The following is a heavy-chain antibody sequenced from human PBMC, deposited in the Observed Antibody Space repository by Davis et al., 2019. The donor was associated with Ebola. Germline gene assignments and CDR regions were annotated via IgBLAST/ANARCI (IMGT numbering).Heavy chain of an antibody. J-gene: IGHJ4*02. D-gene: IGHD2/OR15-2a*01. CDR1: GYSFNRYW. V-gene: IGHV5-51*01. Sequence: GESLKISCKGSGYSFNRYWIGWVRQMPGKGLEWMGIIYPGDSDTRYSPSFQGQVTISADKSISTAYLQWSSLKASDIAMYYCARQESLYGSSDYWGQGTLVTVSS. CDR2: IYPGDSDT. CDR3: ARQESLYGSSDY.